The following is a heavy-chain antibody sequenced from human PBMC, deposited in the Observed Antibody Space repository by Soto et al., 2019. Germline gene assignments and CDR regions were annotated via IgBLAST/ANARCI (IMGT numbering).Heavy chain of an antibody. J-gene: IGHJ4*02. CDR1: GGSISSYY. CDR2: IYYSGST. V-gene: IGHV4-59*01. CDR3: ARVHPLDSSGYYPFDY. D-gene: IGHD3-22*01. Sequence: SETLSLTCTVSGGSISSYYWSWIRQPPGKGLEWIGYIYYSGSTNYNPSLKSRVTISVDTSKNQFSLKLSSVTAADTAVYYCARVHPLDSSGYYPFDYWGQGTLVTVSS.